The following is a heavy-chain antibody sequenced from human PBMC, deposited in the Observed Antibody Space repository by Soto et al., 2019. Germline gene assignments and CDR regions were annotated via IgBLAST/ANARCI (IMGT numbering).Heavy chain of an antibody. J-gene: IGHJ6*04. CDR3: ARSQGSSTSLEIYYYYYYGMDV. CDR1: GGTFSSYA. V-gene: IGHV1-69*01. CDR2: IIPISETT. D-gene: IGHD2-2*01. Sequence: QVQLVQSGAEVKKPGSSVKVSCKASGGTFSSYAISWVRQAPGQGLEWMGGIIPISETTNYAQKFQGRVTITADESKSPAYMELSSLRSEDKAVYYCARSQGSSTSLEIYYYYYYGMDVWGKGTTVTVSS.